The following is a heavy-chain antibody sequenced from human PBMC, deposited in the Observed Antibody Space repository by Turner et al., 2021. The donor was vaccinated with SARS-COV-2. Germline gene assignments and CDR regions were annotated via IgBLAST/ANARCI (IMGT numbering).Heavy chain of an antibody. CDR3: ARRSAYSGNRSFFDS. Sequence: EVQLVESGGGLVQPGGSLRLSCAASGFTLSTYSMSWVRQAPGKGPEWVSYISGTTTTIYYADSVKGRFTISRDNAKNSVYLQMDSLRAEDTAVYYCARRSAYSGNRSFFDSWGQGSLVTVSS. D-gene: IGHD5-12*01. CDR2: ISGTTTTI. CDR1: GFTLSTYS. V-gene: IGHV3-48*01. J-gene: IGHJ4*02.